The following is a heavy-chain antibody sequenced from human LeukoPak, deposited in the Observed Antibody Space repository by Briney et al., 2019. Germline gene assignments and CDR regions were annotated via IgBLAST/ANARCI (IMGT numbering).Heavy chain of an antibody. J-gene: IGHJ5*02. CDR2: IYYSGST. Sequence: SETLSLTCTVSGGSISTSSYYWGWIRQPPGKGLEWIGSIYYSGSTYYNPSLKSRVTISVDTSKNQFSLKLSSVTAADTAVYYCARTGDYFQAAWGQGTLVTVPS. D-gene: IGHD2/OR15-2a*01. CDR1: GGSISTSSYY. CDR3: ARTGDYFQAA. V-gene: IGHV4-39*01.